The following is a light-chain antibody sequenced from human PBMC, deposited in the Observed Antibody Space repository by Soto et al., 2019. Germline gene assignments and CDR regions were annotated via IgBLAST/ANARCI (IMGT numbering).Light chain of an antibody. V-gene: IGKV3-20*01. J-gene: IGKJ1*01. CDR2: GAS. Sequence: DIVLTQSPGTLSLSPGERATLSCRASQSVSSNYLAWYQQKPGQAPRLLIYGASTRATGVPDRFSGSGSGTDVTLTISRLEPEDFAVYHCQQYGSLSWTFGQGTKVEIK. CDR3: QQYGSLSWT. CDR1: QSVSSNY.